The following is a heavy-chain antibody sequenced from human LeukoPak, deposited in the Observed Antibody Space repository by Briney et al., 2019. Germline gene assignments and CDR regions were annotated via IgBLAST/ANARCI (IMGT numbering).Heavy chain of an antibody. J-gene: IGHJ4*02. CDR3: ASGRQMGY. CDR1: GFTFSSYW. V-gene: IGHV3-7*03. D-gene: IGHD5-24*01. CDR2: IKQDGSEK. Sequence: PGGSLRPSCAASGFTFSSYWMSWVRQAPGKGLEWVANIKQDGSEKYYVDSVKGRSTISRDNAKNSLFLQMDSLRAEDTAVYYCASGRQMGYWGQGALVTVSS.